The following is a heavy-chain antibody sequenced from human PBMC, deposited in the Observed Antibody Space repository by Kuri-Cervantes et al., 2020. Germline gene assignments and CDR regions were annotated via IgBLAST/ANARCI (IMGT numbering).Heavy chain of an antibody. CDR3: ARYSSSWCLDY. CDR1: GGSISSYY. CDR2: IYYSGST. Sequence: SETLSLTCTVSGGSISSYYWSWIRQPPGEGLEWIGYIYYSGSTNYNPSLKSRVTISVDTSRNQFSLKLSSVTAADTAVYYCARYSSSWCLDYWGQGTLVTVSS. V-gene: IGHV4-59*01. D-gene: IGHD6-13*01. J-gene: IGHJ4*02.